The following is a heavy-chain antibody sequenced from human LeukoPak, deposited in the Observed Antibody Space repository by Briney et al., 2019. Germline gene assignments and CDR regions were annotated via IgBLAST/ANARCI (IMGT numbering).Heavy chain of an antibody. CDR2: IYPGDSDT. J-gene: IGHJ6*02. CDR1: GHIFTSHW. D-gene: IGHD1-26*01. CDR3: ARLGGNYYYYGMDV. Sequence: GESLKISCKGSGHIFTSHWIGWVRQMPEKGLEWMGIIYPGDSDTRYSPAFQGQVTISADKSNSTAYLQWSSLKASDTAMYYCARLGGNYYYYGMDVWGQGTTVTVSS. V-gene: IGHV5-51*01.